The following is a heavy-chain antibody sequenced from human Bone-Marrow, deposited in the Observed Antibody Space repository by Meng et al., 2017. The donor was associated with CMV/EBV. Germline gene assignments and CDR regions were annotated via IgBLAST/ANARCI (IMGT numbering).Heavy chain of an antibody. D-gene: IGHD1-7*01. CDR3: ARGPRYNWNYGAFDI. J-gene: IGHJ3*02. CDR1: GFTFVYYG. Sequence: SGFTFVYYGVSWVRQAPGKGLGWVSGINWNGGSTGYADSVKGRFTISRDNAKNSLYLQMNSLRAEDTALYYCARGPRYNWNYGAFDIWGQGTMVTVSS. V-gene: IGHV3-20*03. CDR2: INWNGGST.